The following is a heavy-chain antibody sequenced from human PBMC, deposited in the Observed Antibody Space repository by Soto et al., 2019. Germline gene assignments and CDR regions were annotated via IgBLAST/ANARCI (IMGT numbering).Heavy chain of an antibody. V-gene: IGHV1-69*06. CDR3: ARGVYGSGNYYTGPSAFDI. D-gene: IGHD3-10*01. CDR2: TIPVFNTA. J-gene: IGHJ3*02. Sequence: QVQRGQSGAEVKKPGSSVKVSCKPSVGTLSDHGVAWLRQAPEQGLEWMGGTIPVFNTAKYAQKFQGRVTVIADKFTNIAYRELSSLISEDTDFYFCARGVYGSGNYYTGPSAFDIWGQGTMVIFSS. CDR1: VGTLSDHG.